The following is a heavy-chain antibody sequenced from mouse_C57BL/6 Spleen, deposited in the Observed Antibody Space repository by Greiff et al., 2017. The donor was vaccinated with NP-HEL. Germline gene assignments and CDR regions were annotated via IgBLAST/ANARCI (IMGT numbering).Heavy chain of an antibody. CDR1: GYTFTSYW. V-gene: IGHV1-69*01. J-gene: IGHJ4*01. D-gene: IGHD6-1*01. CDR2: IDPSDSYT. CDR3: ARASGYYYAMDY. Sequence: VQLQQPGAELVMPGASVKLSCKASGYTFTSYWMHWVKQRPGQGLEWIGAIDPSDSYTNYNQKFKGKSTLTVDKSSSTADMQLSSLTSEDSAVYYWARASGYYYAMDYWGQGTSVTVSS.